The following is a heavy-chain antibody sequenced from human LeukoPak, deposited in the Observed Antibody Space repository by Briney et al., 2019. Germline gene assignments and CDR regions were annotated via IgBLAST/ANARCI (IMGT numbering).Heavy chain of an antibody. CDR1: GFTVSSNY. V-gene: IGHV3-53*05. J-gene: IGHJ4*02. CDR3: ARDPIVVEVGYYFDY. CDR2: IYSGGST. Sequence: GGSLRLSCAASGFTVSSNYMSWVRQAPGKGLEWVSVIYSGGSTHYADSVKGRFTISRDNSKNTLYLQMNSLRAEDTAVYYCARDPIVVEVGYYFDYWGQGTLVTVSS. D-gene: IGHD2-21*01.